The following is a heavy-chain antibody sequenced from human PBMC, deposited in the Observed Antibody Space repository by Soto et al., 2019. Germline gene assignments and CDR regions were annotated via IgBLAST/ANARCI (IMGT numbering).Heavy chain of an antibody. Sequence: TSGTLSLTRAVYCESIKGYYWRWIRQPPGKGLEWIGEMNHSGNTNYNPSLKSRVTMSVDTSKNHFYLTLTSATAADTAVYFCARGGSEGGLDVWGQGTTVTVSS. CDR3: ARGGSEGGLDV. V-gene: IGHV4-34*10. J-gene: IGHJ6*02. CDR2: MNHSGNT. CDR1: CESIKGYY. D-gene: IGHD3-10*01.